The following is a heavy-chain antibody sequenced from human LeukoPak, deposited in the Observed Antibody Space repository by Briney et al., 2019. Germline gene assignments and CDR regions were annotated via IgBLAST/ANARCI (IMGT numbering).Heavy chain of an antibody. V-gene: IGHV4-4*07. Sequence: SETLSLTCTVSGGSISSYYWSWIRQPAGKGLEWIGRIYTSGSTNYNPSLKSRVTMSVGTSKNQFSLNLSSVTAADTAVYYCARDLITYGSSTSCYRFDPWGQGTLVTVS. CDR2: IYTSGST. J-gene: IGHJ5*02. D-gene: IGHD2-2*01. CDR1: GGSISSYY. CDR3: ARDLITYGSSTSCYRFDP.